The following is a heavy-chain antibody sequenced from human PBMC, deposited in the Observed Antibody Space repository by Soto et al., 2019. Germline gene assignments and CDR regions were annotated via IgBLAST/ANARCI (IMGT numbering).Heavy chain of an antibody. D-gene: IGHD3-3*01. Sequence: RVAWGVSGGTFSSYAMRWVSKAQGKGLEWVAVISYDGSNKYYADSVKGRFTISRDNSKNTLYLQMNSLRAEDTAVYYCAREFTIFGVVDAYGMDVWGQGTTVTVSS. J-gene: IGHJ6*02. CDR3: AREFTIFGVVDAYGMDV. CDR2: ISYDGSNK. CDR1: GGTFSSYA. V-gene: IGHV3-30-3*01.